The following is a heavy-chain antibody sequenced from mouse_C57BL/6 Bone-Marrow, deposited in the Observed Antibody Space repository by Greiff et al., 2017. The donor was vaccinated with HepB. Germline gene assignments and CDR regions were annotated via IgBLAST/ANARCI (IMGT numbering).Heavy chain of an antibody. CDR3: ARGDSNYYYFDY. Sequence: VQLVESGAELARPGASVKLSCKASGYTFTSYGISWVKQRTGQGLEWIGEIYPRSGNTYYNEKFKGKATLTADKSSSKAYMELRSLTSEDSAVYFCARGDSNYYYFDYWGQGTTLTVSS. CDR2: IYPRSGNT. CDR1: GYTFTSYG. J-gene: IGHJ2*01. D-gene: IGHD2-5*01. V-gene: IGHV1-81*01.